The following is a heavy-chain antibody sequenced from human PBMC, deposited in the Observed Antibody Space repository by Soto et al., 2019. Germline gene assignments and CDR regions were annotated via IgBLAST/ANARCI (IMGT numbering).Heavy chain of an antibody. Sequence: SETLSLTCAVSGGSISSGGYSWSWIRQPPGKGLEWIGYIYHSGSTYYNPSLKSRVTISVDRSKNQFSLKLSSVTAADTAVYCCARGYYDFWSGYLLRFDPWGQGTLVTVSS. D-gene: IGHD3-3*01. CDR1: GGSISSGGYS. J-gene: IGHJ5*02. CDR3: ARGYYDFWSGYLLRFDP. CDR2: IYHSGST. V-gene: IGHV4-30-2*01.